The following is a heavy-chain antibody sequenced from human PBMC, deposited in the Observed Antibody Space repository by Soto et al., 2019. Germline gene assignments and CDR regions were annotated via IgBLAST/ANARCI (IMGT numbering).Heavy chain of an antibody. D-gene: IGHD6-19*01. CDR2: ISSSSSYI. CDR1: GFSFSSKS. Sequence: GGSLRLSCAASGFSFSSKSVKWVRQAPGKGLEWVSLISSSSSYIYYADSVKGRFTISRDNAKNSLYLQMNSLRAEDTAVYYCARVGYSSGWLPDYWGQGTQLTVSS. V-gene: IGHV3-21*01. J-gene: IGHJ4*02. CDR3: ARVGYSSGWLPDY.